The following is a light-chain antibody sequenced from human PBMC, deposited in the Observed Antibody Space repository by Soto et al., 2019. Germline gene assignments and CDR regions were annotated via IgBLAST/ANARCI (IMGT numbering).Light chain of an antibody. V-gene: IGKV1-5*03. CDR1: QSISSW. CDR3: QQYYDYPWT. J-gene: IGKJ1*01. Sequence: DIQMTQSPSTLSASVGDRVTITSRASQSISSWLAWYQQKPGKAPELLIYGASSLESGVPSRFSGSGSGTEFTLTISSLQPDDFATYYCQQYYDYPWTFGQGTKVEIK. CDR2: GAS.